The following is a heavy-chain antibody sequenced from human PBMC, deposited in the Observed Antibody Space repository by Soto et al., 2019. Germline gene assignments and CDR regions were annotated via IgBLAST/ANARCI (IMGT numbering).Heavy chain of an antibody. Sequence: ASVKVSCKASGYTFTIYGINWVRQAPGQGLEWMGWISADNGNTNYAQKLQGRVTMTTDTSTSTAYMELRSLRSDDTAVYYCARDKVLNWFDPWGQGTLVTVSS. CDR2: ISADNGNT. D-gene: IGHD2-8*01. CDR3: ARDKVLNWFDP. V-gene: IGHV1-18*01. J-gene: IGHJ5*02. CDR1: GYTFTIYG.